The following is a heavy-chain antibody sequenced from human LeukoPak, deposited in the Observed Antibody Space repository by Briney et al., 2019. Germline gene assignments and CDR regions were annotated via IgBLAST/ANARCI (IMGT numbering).Heavy chain of an antibody. CDR3: AKVLSLDTNYGPIDY. CDR2: IRGSGGST. V-gene: IGHV3-23*01. Sequence: GGSLRLSCAASGFTFSSYSMSWVRQAPGKGPEWGSVIRGSGGSTYYADSVKGRFTISRDNSKNTLYLQMNSLRAEDTAVYYCAKVLSLDTNYGPIDYWGQGTLVTVSS. CDR1: GFTFSSYS. J-gene: IGHJ4*02. D-gene: IGHD4-11*01.